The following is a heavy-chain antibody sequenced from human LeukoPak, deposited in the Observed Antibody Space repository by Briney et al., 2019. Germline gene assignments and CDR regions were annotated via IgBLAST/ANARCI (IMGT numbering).Heavy chain of an antibody. CDR3: AKATGGYYDFWSGYYPYYFDY. V-gene: IGHV3-48*01. D-gene: IGHD3-3*01. CDR1: GFTFSSYS. CDR2: ISSSSSTI. J-gene: IGHJ4*02. Sequence: GGSLRLSCAASGFTFSSYSMNWVRQAPGKGLEWVSYISSSSSTIYYADSVKGRFTISRDNSKNTLYLQMNSLRAEDTAVYYCAKATGGYYDFWSGYYPYYFDYWGQGTLVTVSS.